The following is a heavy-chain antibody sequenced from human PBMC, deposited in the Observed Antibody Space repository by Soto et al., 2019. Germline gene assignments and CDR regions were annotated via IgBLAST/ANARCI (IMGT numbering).Heavy chain of an antibody. CDR3: ARDFVHGDHPEYFQH. V-gene: IGHV3-66*01. J-gene: IGHJ1*01. Sequence: EVQLVESGGGLAQPGGSLRLSCAASGFTVSSNYMSWVRQAPGKGLEWVSVIYSGGSTYYADSVKGRITISRDNSKNTLYHQTNSLRADDTAVYYCARDFVHGDHPEYFQHWGQGTLVTVSS. D-gene: IGHD4-17*01. CDR2: IYSGGST. CDR1: GFTVSSNY.